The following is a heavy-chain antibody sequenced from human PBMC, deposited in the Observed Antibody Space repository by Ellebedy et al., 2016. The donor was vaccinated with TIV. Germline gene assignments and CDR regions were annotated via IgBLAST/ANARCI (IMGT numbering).Heavy chain of an antibody. CDR1: GFDFRRYG. D-gene: IGHD3-22*01. Sequence: GESLKISXVASGFDFRRYGITWVRQAAGKGLEWVAYISSSGRTTDYADSVKGRFTISRDNANNSLHLEMNSLRAEDTAVYFCARSGYPGWGQGTLVTVSA. CDR3: ARSGYPG. J-gene: IGHJ4*02. V-gene: IGHV3-48*01. CDR2: ISSSGRTT.